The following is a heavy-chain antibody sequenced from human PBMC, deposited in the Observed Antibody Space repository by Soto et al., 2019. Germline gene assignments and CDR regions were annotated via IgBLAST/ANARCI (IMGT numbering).Heavy chain of an antibody. CDR3: ARTYDSNGYANEFDS. V-gene: IGHV4-59*12. Sequence: QEVLQESGPGLVKPSETLSLTCSVSGRSITSYYWSWVRQPPGKGLEWIGYIYDNGITSQNPSLKIRVNMSAVPSQNQFSLKLTSVTGADTAVYYCARTYDSNGYANEFDSWGQGILVTVTS. CDR2: IYDNGIT. J-gene: IGHJ4*02. D-gene: IGHD3-22*01. CDR1: GRSITSYY.